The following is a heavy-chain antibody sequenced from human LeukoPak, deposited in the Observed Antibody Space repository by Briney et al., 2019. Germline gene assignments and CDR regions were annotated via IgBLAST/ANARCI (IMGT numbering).Heavy chain of an antibody. CDR3: ARGNKYDFDY. Sequence: GGSLRLSCAASGFTFSSYAMSWVRQAPGKGLEWVSYISFSGSTIHYADSLEGRFTISRDNAENSLYLQMNSLRAEDTAVYYCARGNKYDFDYWGQGTLVTVSS. V-gene: IGHV3-48*04. CDR2: ISFSGSTI. CDR1: GFTFSSYA. J-gene: IGHJ4*02. D-gene: IGHD3/OR15-3a*01.